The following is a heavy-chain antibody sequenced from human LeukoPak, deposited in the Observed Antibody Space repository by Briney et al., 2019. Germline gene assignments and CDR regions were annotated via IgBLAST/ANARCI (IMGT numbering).Heavy chain of an antibody. J-gene: IGHJ4*01. CDR3: AKASHLTGYYLPIDY. D-gene: IGHD3-9*01. CDR2: ISGNGGTT. CDR1: GFTFSSYA. V-gene: IGHV3-23*01. Sequence: GGSLRLSCAASGFTFSSYAMTWVREAPGKGLERVSAISGNGGTTYYPDPVQGRLTISRDNSKNTLYLKMNSLRAEDTAVYYCAKASHLTGYYLPIDYWGHGTLVTVSS.